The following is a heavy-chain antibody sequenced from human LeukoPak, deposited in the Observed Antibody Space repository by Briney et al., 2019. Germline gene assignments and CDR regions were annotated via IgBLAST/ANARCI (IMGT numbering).Heavy chain of an antibody. CDR3: ARGTVSFFFFDY. CDR1: GFNLSSYS. D-gene: IGHD2/OR15-2a*01. CDR2: ISSSSSYI. J-gene: IGHJ4*02. Sequence: GRSLRLSCADSGFNLSSYSMSWVRQAPGKGLEWVSSISSSSSYIYYADSVKGRFTISRDNAKNSLYLQMNSLRAEDTAVYYCARGTVSFFFFDYWGQGTLVTVSS. V-gene: IGHV3-21*01.